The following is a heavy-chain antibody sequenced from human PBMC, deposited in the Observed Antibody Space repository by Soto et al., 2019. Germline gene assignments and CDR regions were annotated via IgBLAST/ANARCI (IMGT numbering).Heavy chain of an antibody. V-gene: IGHV5-51*01. J-gene: IGHJ6*02. CDR2: IYPGDSDT. Sequence: GESLKIPCKGSGYSFTSYWIGWVRQIPGKGLEWMGIIYPGDSDTRYSPSFQGQVTISADKSISTAYLQWSSLKASDTAMYYCARHGATYYAFWSGYKLYYYGMDVWGQGTTVTVSS. CDR3: ARHGATYYAFWSGYKLYYYGMDV. CDR1: GYSFTSYW. D-gene: IGHD3-3*01.